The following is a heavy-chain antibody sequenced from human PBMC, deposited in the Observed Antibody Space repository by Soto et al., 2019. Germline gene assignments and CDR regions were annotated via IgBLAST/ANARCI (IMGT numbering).Heavy chain of an antibody. CDR3: ARYQTGDGTDDDSFDI. CDR1: GYTFTSYG. Sequence: QVQLVQSGAEVKKPGDSVKVSCKASGYTFTSYGISWVRQAPGQGLEWMGWISAYNGNTNYAQKLQGRVTMTTDTSTSTAYMELGSLRSDDTAVYYCARYQTGDGTDDDSFDIWCQGTMVTVSS. D-gene: IGHD7-27*01. V-gene: IGHV1-18*01. CDR2: ISAYNGNT. J-gene: IGHJ3*02.